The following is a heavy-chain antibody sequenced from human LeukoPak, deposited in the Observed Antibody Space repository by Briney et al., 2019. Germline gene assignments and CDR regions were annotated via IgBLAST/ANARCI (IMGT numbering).Heavy chain of an antibody. CDR2: IIPIFGTA. D-gene: IGHD3-22*01. J-gene: IGHJ4*02. V-gene: IGHV1-69*13. Sequence: ASVKVSCKASGGTFSSYAISWVRQAPGQGLEWMGGIIPIFGTANYAQKFQGRVTITADESTSTAYMELSSLRPEDTAVYYCARSERITMTLFDYWGQGTLVTVSS. CDR3: ARSERITMTLFDY. CDR1: GGTFSSYA.